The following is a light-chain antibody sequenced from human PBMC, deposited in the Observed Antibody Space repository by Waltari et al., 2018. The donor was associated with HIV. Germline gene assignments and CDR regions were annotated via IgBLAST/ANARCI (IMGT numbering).Light chain of an antibody. Sequence: HSVLPQPSPVSAPPGQQAPLLRSGGITKVGTNHVSSDQQLPGTAPKLLMYENNKRPAGIPDRFSGSRSGTSATLDITGLQTGDEADYYCGTWDSSLSNYVFGSGTKVTAL. CDR1: ITKVGTNH. CDR3: GTWDSSLSNYV. V-gene: IGLV1-51*02. CDR2: ENN. J-gene: IGLJ1*01.